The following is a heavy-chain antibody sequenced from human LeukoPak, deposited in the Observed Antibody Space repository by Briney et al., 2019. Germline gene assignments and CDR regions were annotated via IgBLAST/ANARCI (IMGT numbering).Heavy chain of an antibody. V-gene: IGHV3-30*02. CDR3: AKDSLRTYYGSGSYPLDY. D-gene: IGHD3-10*01. CDR2: IRLDGANK. CDR1: GFTFNNYG. J-gene: IGHJ4*02. Sequence: GGSLRLSCAASGFTFNNYGMHWVRQAPGKGLEWVAFIRLDGANKYYAESVKGRFTISRDSSKNTLYLQMNSLRAEDTAVYFCAKDSLRTYYGSGSYPLDYWGQGTLVTVSS.